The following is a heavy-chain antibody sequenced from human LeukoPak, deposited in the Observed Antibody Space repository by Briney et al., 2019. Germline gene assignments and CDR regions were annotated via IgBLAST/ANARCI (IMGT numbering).Heavy chain of an antibody. J-gene: IGHJ6*03. CDR3: ARGGFWSGYYDYYYYMDV. CDR2: ISSSSSTI. V-gene: IGHV3-48*01. CDR1: GFTFSSYS. D-gene: IGHD3-3*01. Sequence: GGSLRLSCAASGFTFSSYSMNWVRQAPGKGLEWVSYISSSSSTIYYADSVKGRFTISRDNAKNSLYLQMNSLRAEDTAVYYCARGGFWSGYYDYYYYMDVWGKGTTVTVSS.